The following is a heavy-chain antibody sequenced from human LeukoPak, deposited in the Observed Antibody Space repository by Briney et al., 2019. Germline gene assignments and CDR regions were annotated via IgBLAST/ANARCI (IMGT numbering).Heavy chain of an antibody. CDR3: AKDPDILTGYPSGGYFDY. CDR2: ISYDGSNK. Sequence: PGGSLRLSCAASGFTFSSYGMHWVRQAPGKGLEWVAVISYDGSNKYYADSVKGRFTISRDNSKNTLYLQMNSLRAEDTAVYYCAKDPDILTGYPSGGYFDYWGQGTLVTVSS. CDR1: GFTFSSYG. V-gene: IGHV3-30*18. D-gene: IGHD3-9*01. J-gene: IGHJ4*02.